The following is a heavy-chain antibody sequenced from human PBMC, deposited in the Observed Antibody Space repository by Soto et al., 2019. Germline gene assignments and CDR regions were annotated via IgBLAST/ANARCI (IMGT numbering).Heavy chain of an antibody. CDR3: ARVVKAGDYGDYGRYYFDY. CDR1: GYTFTTYG. D-gene: IGHD4-17*01. J-gene: IGHJ4*01. Sequence: QVQLMQSGAEVKKPGASVKVSCKASGYTFTTYGITWVRQAPGQGLEWMGWISAYSGNTNYAQKLQGRLTVTTDTSTTTAYMDLRSLRSDDTAVYYCARVVKAGDYGDYGRYYFDYWGHGTLVTVSS. V-gene: IGHV1-18*04. CDR2: ISAYSGNT.